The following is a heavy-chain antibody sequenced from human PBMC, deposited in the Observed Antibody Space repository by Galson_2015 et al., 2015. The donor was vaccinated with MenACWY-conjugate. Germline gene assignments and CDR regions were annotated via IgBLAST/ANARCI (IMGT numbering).Heavy chain of an antibody. V-gene: IGHV3-30*04. CDR2: ISYDGSNK. CDR1: GFTFSSYA. Sequence: SLRLSCAASGFTFSSYAMHWVRQAPGKGLEWVAVISYDGSNKYYADSVKGRFTISRDNSKNTLYLQMNSLRAEDTAVYYCASPDRGGFGEALFDYWGQGTLVTVSS. CDR3: ASPDRGGFGEALFDY. J-gene: IGHJ4*02. D-gene: IGHD3-10*01.